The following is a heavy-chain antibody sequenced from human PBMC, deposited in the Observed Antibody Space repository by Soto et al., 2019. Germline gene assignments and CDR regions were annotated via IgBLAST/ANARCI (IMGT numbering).Heavy chain of an antibody. CDR2: IYYSGST. D-gene: IGHD3-10*01. Sequence: SETLSLTCTVSGGSISSYYWSWNRQPPGKGLEWIGYIYYSGSTNYNPSPKSRVTISVDTSKNQFSLKLSSVTAADTAVYYCVRTLTSGRQDSWGQGTLVTVSS. J-gene: IGHJ5*01. CDR3: VRTLTSGRQDS. V-gene: IGHV4-59*01. CDR1: GGSISSYY.